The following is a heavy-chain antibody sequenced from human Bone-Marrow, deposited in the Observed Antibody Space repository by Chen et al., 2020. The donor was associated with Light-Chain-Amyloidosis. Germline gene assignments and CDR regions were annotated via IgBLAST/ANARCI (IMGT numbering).Heavy chain of an antibody. Sequence: EVQLEQSGPGVKKPGESLKISCKGSGYTFPNYWIGWVRQMPGKGLEWMGVIYPDDSYARYSPSFEGQVTISADKSITTAYLQWRSLKASDTAMYYCARRRDGYNFDYWGQGTLVTVSS. CDR3: ARRRDGYNFDY. D-gene: IGHD5-12*01. CDR2: IYPDDSYA. V-gene: IGHV5-51*01. CDR1: GYTFPNYW. J-gene: IGHJ4*02.